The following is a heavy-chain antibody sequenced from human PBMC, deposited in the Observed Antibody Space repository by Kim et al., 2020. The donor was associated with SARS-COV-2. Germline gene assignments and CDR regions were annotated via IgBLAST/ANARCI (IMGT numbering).Heavy chain of an antibody. CDR1: GDSVSRNNAA. CDR3: AREVNNVFGV. CDR2: TYYTSKWYN. Sequence: SQTLSLTCAISGDSVSRNNAAWNWIRQSPSRGLEWLGRTYYTSKWYNASAVSVKSRITINPDTSNNRFSLQLNSVTPEDTAMYYCAREVNNVFGVWGQGTMVTVSS. D-gene: IGHD3-22*01. V-gene: IGHV6-1*01. J-gene: IGHJ3*01.